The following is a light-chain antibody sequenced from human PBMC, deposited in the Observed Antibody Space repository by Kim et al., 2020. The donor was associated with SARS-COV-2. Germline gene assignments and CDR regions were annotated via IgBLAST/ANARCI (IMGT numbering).Light chain of an antibody. CDR2: QSS. V-gene: IGKV1-5*03. CDR1: ESVSAW. CDR3: QQYEHFSS. Sequence: LSASVGDRVTISCRASESVSAWLAWYQQKPGKAPKLLVYQSSSLENGVPPRFSGSGFGTDFTLTISNLQPDDSATYYCQQYEHFSSFGQGTKLEI. J-gene: IGKJ2*01.